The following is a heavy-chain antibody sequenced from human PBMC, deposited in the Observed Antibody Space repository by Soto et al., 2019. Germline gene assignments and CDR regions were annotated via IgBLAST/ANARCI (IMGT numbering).Heavy chain of an antibody. CDR2: ISGNGGST. CDR1: GFTFSSYA. CDR3: AKPVAAAWYYFDY. V-gene: IGHV3-23*01. Sequence: GGSLRLSCAASGFTFSSYAMSWVRQAPGKGLEWVSAISGNGGSTFYADSVKGRFTISRDNSKNTVHLQMSTLRAEDTAVYYCAKPVAAAWYYFDYWGQGTLVTVSS. J-gene: IGHJ4*02. D-gene: IGHD6-13*01.